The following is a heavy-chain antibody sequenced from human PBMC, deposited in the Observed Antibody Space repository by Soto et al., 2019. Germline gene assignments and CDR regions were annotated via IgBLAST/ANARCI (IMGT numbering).Heavy chain of an antibody. D-gene: IGHD3-10*01. CDR3: AREFAGFGRFDR. CDR2: IYYSGTT. J-gene: IGHJ4*02. Sequence: QLHLQESGPGLVKPSETLSLTCAVSGGSIASADYYWGWIRQPPGKGLEWIGSIYYSGTTYDKPPIRSRVTMSVDTSKNEFSLILRSVAAADTAVYYCAREFAGFGRFDRWGQGSLVTVSS. CDR1: GGSIASADYY. V-gene: IGHV4-39*02.